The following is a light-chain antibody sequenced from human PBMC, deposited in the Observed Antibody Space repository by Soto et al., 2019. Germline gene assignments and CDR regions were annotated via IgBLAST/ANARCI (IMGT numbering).Light chain of an antibody. CDR3: QQSASTPQT. J-gene: IGKJ4*01. CDR1: QSVGTY. CDR2: VAS. Sequence: DIQMTQSPSSLSASVGDRVTITCRASQSVGTYVSWYQQKEGKAPKLLINVASTLQSGVASTFSGSGSGTDFTLAISSLQPEDFATYYCQQSASTPQTFGGGTKVDI. V-gene: IGKV1-39*01.